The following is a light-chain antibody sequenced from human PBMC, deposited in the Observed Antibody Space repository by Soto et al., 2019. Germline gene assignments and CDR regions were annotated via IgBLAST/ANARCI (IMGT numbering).Light chain of an antibody. J-gene: IGLJ1*01. V-gene: IGLV2-14*01. CDR2: EVS. CDR3: SSYTSSSTLV. Sequence: QSALTQPASVSGSPGQSITISCTGTSSDVGGYNYASWYQQHPGKAPKVMIYEVSNRPSGVSNRFSGSKSGNTASLTISGLQAEDEADYYCSSYTSSSTLVFGTGTKVTVL. CDR1: SSDVGGYNY.